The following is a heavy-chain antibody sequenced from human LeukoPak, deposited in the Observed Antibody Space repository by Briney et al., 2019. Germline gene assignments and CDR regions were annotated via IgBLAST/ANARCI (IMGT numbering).Heavy chain of an antibody. V-gene: IGHV3-53*04. CDR2: IYADGYT. CDR3: ARDRRGEKDFDV. CDR1: GISASNDY. Sequence: GGSLRLSCAASGISASNDYMSWVRQAPGKGLEWVSAIYADGYTRDAASVKGRFSISRHNSKNTVYLQMDNLRPEDTAVYYCARDRRGEKDFDVWGPGTMVTVSS. J-gene: IGHJ3*01.